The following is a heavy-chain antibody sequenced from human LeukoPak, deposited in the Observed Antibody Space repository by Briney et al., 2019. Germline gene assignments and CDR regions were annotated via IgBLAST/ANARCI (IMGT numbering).Heavy chain of an antibody. V-gene: IGHV4-34*01. Sequence: PSETLSLXCAVYGGSFSGYYWSWIRQPPGKGLEWIGEINHSGSTIYNPSLKSRVSISVDTSKNQFPLKLSSVTAADTAVYYCARASAYSSSWYDFDYWGQGTLVTVSS. CDR3: ARASAYSSSWYDFDY. CDR1: GGSFSGYY. CDR2: INHSGST. J-gene: IGHJ4*02. D-gene: IGHD6-13*01.